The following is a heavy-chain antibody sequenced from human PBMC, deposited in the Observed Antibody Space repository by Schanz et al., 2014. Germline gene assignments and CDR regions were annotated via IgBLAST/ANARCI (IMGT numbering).Heavy chain of an antibody. D-gene: IGHD2-15*01. J-gene: IGHJ6*02. CDR3: ARDRYCSGGSCSLTYFHGLDV. Sequence: QVQLVQSGAEVKKPGATVKVSCRASGYPFTSYGVGWVRQAPGQGLEWMGWINPYTGVTNYAQKFQGRVTMTRDTSITSTYMELNRLTSDDTAVYFCARDRYCSGGSCSLTYFHGLDVWGQGTTVTVSS. CDR1: GYPFTSYG. V-gene: IGHV1-2*02. CDR2: INPYTGVT.